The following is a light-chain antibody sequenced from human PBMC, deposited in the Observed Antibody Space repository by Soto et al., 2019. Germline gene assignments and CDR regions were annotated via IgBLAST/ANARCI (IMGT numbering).Light chain of an antibody. CDR1: QGINNY. V-gene: IGKV1-27*01. J-gene: IGKJ5*01. CDR2: SAS. CDR3: HRTYNAPPIT. Sequence: TQSLSSVSASVGDSVTITCRASQGINNYLAWYQQKPGKVPVLLIYSASTLKPGIPSRFTGSGSGTDFILTISSLQPEDVATYYGHRTYNAPPITFGQGTLLAIK.